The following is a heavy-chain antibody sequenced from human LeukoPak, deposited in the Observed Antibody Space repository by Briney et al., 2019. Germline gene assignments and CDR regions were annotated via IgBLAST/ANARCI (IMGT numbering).Heavy chain of an antibody. CDR1: GYTFTSYG. J-gene: IGHJ3*02. V-gene: IGHV1-18*01. CDR3: AKGDGYYDTSGLDAFDI. Sequence: ASVKVSCKASGYTFTSYGISWVRQAPGQGLEWMGWISAYNGNTNYAQKLQGRVTMTTDTSTSTAYMELRSLRSDDTAVYYCAKGDGYYDTSGLDAFDIWGQGTMVTVSS. D-gene: IGHD3-22*01. CDR2: ISAYNGNT.